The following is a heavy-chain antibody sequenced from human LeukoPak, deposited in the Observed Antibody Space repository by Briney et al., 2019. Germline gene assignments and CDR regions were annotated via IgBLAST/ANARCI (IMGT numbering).Heavy chain of an antibody. D-gene: IGHD3-10*01. Sequence: GGPLRLSCAASGFTFSSYSMNWVRQAPGKGLEWVSHISSSSSTIYYADSVKGRFTISRDNAKNSLYLQMNSLRAEDTAVYYCARDSMVRGVIPFDYWGQGTLVTVSS. CDR3: ARDSMVRGVIPFDY. J-gene: IGHJ4*02. CDR2: ISSSSSTI. V-gene: IGHV3-48*01. CDR1: GFTFSSYS.